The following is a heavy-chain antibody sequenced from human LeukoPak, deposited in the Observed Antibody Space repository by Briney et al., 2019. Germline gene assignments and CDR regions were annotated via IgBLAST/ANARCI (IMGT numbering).Heavy chain of an antibody. Sequence: GGSLRLSCAASGFTFDDYAMHWVRQAPGKGLEWVSGISWNSGSIGYADSVKGRFTISRDNAKNSLYLQMNSLRAEDMALYYCAKDIGYYYDSSGYCDYWGQGTLVTVSS. J-gene: IGHJ4*02. V-gene: IGHV3-9*03. CDR1: GFTFDDYA. CDR3: AKDIGYYYDSSGYCDY. CDR2: ISWNSGSI. D-gene: IGHD3-22*01.